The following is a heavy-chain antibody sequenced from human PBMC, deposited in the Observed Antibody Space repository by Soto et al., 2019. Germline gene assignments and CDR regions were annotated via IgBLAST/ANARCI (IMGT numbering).Heavy chain of an antibody. CDR1: GGTFSSYA. Sequence: QVQLVQSGAEVKKPGSSVKVSCKASGGTFSSYAISWVRQAPGQGLEWMGGSIPIFGTANYAQKFQGRVTITADESTSTAYMELSSLRSEDTAVYYCARESDCSGGSCYYYYGMDVWGQGTTVTVSS. J-gene: IGHJ6*02. V-gene: IGHV1-69*01. CDR2: SIPIFGTA. CDR3: ARESDCSGGSCYYYYGMDV. D-gene: IGHD2-15*01.